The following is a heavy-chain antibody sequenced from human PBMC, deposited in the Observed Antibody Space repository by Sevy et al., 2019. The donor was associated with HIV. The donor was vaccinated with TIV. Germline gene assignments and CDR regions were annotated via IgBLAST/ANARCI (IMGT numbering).Heavy chain of an antibody. D-gene: IGHD2-21*02. CDR1: GYTFTSYY. CDR3: ARVLVEIDCGGDCWSGALDY. Sequence: ASVKVSCKASGYTFTSYYMHWVRQAPGQGLEWMGIINPSGGSTSYAQKFQGRVTMTRDTSTSTVYMELSSLRSEDTAVYYCARVLVEIDCGGDCWSGALDYWGQGTLVTISS. J-gene: IGHJ4*02. CDR2: INPSGGST. V-gene: IGHV1-46*01.